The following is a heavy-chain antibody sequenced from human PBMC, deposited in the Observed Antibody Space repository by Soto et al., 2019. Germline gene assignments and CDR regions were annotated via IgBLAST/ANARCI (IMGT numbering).Heavy chain of an antibody. CDR2: ISKDGLDR. J-gene: IGHJ4*02. D-gene: IGHD6-19*01. CDR3: ASPREGQWLVFDH. V-gene: IGHV3-30*19. CDR1: GFTFSDFG. Sequence: GGYLRLSGAVSGFTFSDFGMGWFGHSPGEGLAWAASISKDGLDRYYSEPVKGRFTISRDDSKNTVFLQMNSLKVEDTAAYFCASPREGQWLVFDHWGQRTLVTVSS.